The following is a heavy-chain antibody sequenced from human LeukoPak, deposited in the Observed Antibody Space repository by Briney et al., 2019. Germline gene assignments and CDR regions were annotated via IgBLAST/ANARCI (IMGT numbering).Heavy chain of an antibody. CDR1: GFTFSSYG. D-gene: IGHD3-22*01. CDR2: IWYDGSNK. Sequence: PGRSLRLSCAASGFTFSSYGMHWVRQAPGKGLEWVAVIWYDGSNKYYADSVKGRFTISRDNSKNTLYLQMNSLRAEDTAVYYCAKDRSTMIVEYWGQGTLVTVSS. V-gene: IGHV3-33*06. CDR3: AKDRSTMIVEY. J-gene: IGHJ4*02.